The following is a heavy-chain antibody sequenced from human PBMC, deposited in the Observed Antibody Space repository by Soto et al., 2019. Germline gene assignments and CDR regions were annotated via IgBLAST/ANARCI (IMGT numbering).Heavy chain of an antibody. CDR3: ARTDDYYSSSWMGDYYYYYGMDV. J-gene: IGHJ6*02. Sequence: PGGSLRLSCAASGFTFSSYWMSWVRQAPGKGLEWVANIKQDGSEKYYVDSVKGRFTISRDNAKNSLYLQMNSLRAEDTAVYYCARTDDYYSSSWMGDYYYYYGMDVWGQGTTVTVSS. CDR2: IKQDGSEK. D-gene: IGHD6-13*01. CDR1: GFTFSSYW. V-gene: IGHV3-7*01.